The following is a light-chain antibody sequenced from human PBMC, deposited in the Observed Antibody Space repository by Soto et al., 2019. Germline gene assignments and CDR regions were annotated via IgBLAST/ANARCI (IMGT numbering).Light chain of an antibody. CDR1: QSITDW. CDR2: KAA. Sequence: DIPMTQSPSTLSASVGDRVTITCRASQSITDWLAWYQQKPGKAPKFLIYKAANLEGGVPSRFSGSGSGTEFTLTISSVQPDDFATYYCQYWDDYSWTFGQGTKVDIK. J-gene: IGKJ1*01. CDR3: QYWDDYSWT. V-gene: IGKV1-5*03.